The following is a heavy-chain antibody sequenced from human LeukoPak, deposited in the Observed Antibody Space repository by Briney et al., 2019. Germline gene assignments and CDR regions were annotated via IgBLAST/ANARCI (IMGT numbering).Heavy chain of an antibody. CDR2: INPSGGST. J-gene: IGHJ6*02. CDR1: GYTFTSYY. Sequence: GASVTVSCTASGYTFTSYYMHWVRQAPGQGLEWMGIINPSGGSTSYAQKFQGRVTMTRDTSMSTVYMELSSLRSEDTAVYYCASVGKSPPGITMTLRDYYGMDVWGQGTTVTVSS. CDR3: ASVGKSPPGITMTLRDYYGMDV. V-gene: IGHV1-46*01. D-gene: IGHD3-22*01.